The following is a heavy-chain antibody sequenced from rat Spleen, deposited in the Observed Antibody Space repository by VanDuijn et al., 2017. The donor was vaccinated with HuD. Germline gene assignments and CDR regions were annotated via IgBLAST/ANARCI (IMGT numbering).Heavy chain of an antibody. CDR3: TRDHSYWGSYYPGGFAY. CDR1: GFSLSTNG. V-gene: IGHV2S12*01. CDR2: ISSGGYT. Sequence: QVQLKESGPGLVQPSQTLSHTCTVSGFSLSTNGVSWVRQPPGKGLEWIATISSGGYTYYNSVLKSRLSISRDTSKSQVFLKMNSLQTEDTAIYFCTRDHSYWGSYYPGGFAYWGQGTLVTVSS. J-gene: IGHJ3*01. D-gene: IGHD1-12*02.